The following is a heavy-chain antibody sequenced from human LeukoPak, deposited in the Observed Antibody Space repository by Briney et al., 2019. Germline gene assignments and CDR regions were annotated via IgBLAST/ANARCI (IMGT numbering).Heavy chain of an antibody. Sequence: QPGGSLRLSCAASGFTFSRYWMSWVRQAPGKGLEWVANIKQDGSEKYYVDSVKGRFTISKDNAKNSLYLQMNSLRAEDTAVYYCARDHDYGSDYWGQGTLVTVSS. J-gene: IGHJ4*02. CDR1: GFTFSRYW. CDR2: IKQDGSEK. V-gene: IGHV3-7*04. D-gene: IGHD4-17*01. CDR3: ARDHDYGSDY.